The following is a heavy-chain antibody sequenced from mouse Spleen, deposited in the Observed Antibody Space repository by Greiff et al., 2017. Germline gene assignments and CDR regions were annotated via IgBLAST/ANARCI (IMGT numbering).Heavy chain of an antibody. Sequence: VQLKESGPELVKPGASVKMSCKASGYTFTSYVMHWVKQKPGQGLEWIGYINPYNDGTKYNEKFKGKATLTSDKSSSTAYMELSSLTSEDSAVYYCARPYYRYDGLDAMDYWGQGTSVTVSS. V-gene: IGHV1-14*01. J-gene: IGHJ4*01. CDR1: GYTFTSYV. CDR3: ARPYYRYDGLDAMDY. CDR2: INPYNDGT. D-gene: IGHD2-14*01.